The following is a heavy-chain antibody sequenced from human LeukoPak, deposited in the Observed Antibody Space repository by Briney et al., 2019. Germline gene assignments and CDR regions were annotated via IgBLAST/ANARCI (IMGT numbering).Heavy chain of an antibody. J-gene: IGHJ4*02. Sequence: GGSLILSCAAAGFPFSSDAMSWVRQAPGKVLEWVAAISGSGGSTYDADAVRGRFTISRDNSKNTLYLQMNSLRAEDTAVYYCANGAQGQGSYSIGPFDYWGQGTLVTVSS. CDR1: GFPFSSDA. D-gene: IGHD1-26*01. CDR3: ANGAQGQGSYSIGPFDY. CDR2: ISGSGGST. V-gene: IGHV3-23*01.